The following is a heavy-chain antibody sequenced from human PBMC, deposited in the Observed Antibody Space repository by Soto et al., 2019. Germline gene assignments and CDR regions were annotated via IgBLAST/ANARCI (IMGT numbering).Heavy chain of an antibody. J-gene: IGHJ4*02. CDR3: ARGTKGGSPPL. CDR2: ISSSSTNT. Sequence: GGSLRLSCAGSGFAFSNYSMNWVRQAPGKGLEWVSYISSSSTNTYYAASVRGRFTISRDNAKNSLYLRMNSLKGEDTAVYYCARGTKGGSPPLWGQGTLVTVPS. V-gene: IGHV3-48*01. CDR1: GFAFSNYS. D-gene: IGHD2-8*01.